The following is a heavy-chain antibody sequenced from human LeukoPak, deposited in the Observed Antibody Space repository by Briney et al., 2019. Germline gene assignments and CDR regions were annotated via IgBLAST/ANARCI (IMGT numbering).Heavy chain of an antibody. CDR1: GYSISSGYY. J-gene: IGHJ3*02. V-gene: IGHV4-38-2*02. CDR2: IYYSGST. D-gene: IGHD3-3*01. Sequence: PSETLSLTCTVSGYSISSGYYWSWIRQPPGKGLEWIGYIYYSGSTNYNPSLKSRVTISVDTSKNQFSLKLSSVTAADTAVYYCARDLPYYDFWSGEGHDAFDIWGQGTMVTVSS. CDR3: ARDLPYYDFWSGEGHDAFDI.